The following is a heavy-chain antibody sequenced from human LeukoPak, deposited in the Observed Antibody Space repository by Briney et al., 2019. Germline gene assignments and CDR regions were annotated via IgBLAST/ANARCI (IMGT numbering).Heavy chain of an antibody. D-gene: IGHD3-22*01. CDR3: ARDVRYFDGSGYPHDAFDV. CDR1: GFSVSGSY. V-gene: IGHV3-53*01. Sequence: PGGSLTLSCAASGFSVSGSYMTWVRQTPGKGLEWLSVIYTGGGTDYADSVTGRFTISRDDSRNALYLEMNSLRVDDTAVYYCARDVRYFDGSGYPHDAFDVWGQGTMVTGSS. CDR2: IYTGGGT. J-gene: IGHJ3*01.